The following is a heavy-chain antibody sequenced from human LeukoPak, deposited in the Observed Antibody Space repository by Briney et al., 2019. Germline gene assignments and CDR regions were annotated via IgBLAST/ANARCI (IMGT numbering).Heavy chain of an antibody. V-gene: IGHV1-18*01. CDR1: GYTFTSYG. CDR2: ISAYNGKT. Sequence: ASVKVSCKASGYTFTSYGISWVRQAPGQGREWMGWISAYNGKTNYAQKLQGRVTMTTDTSTSTAYMELRSLRSDDTAVYYCARDLYYYGSGSYPFDYWGQGTLVTVSS. J-gene: IGHJ4*02. CDR3: ARDLYYYGSGSYPFDY. D-gene: IGHD3-10*01.